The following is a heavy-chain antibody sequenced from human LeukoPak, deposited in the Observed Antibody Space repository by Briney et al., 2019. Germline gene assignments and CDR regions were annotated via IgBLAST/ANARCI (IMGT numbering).Heavy chain of an antibody. CDR2: IYTSGST. Sequence: SETLSLTCTVSGGSLSSGSYYWSWIRQPAGKGLEWIGRIYTSGSTNYNPSLKSRVTISVDTSKNQFSLKLSSVTAADTAVYYCARDRIGVDAWGKGTTVTVSS. CDR1: GGSLSSGSYY. J-gene: IGHJ6*04. V-gene: IGHV4-61*02. CDR3: ARDRIGVDA. D-gene: IGHD3-10*01.